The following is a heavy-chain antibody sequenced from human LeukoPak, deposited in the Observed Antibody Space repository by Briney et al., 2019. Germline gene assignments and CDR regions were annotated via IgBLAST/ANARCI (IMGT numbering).Heavy chain of an antibody. J-gene: IGHJ4*02. CDR3: ARGPVYYYGSGSYSRGLYYFDY. D-gene: IGHD3-10*01. Sequence: PSETLSLTCAVYCGSFSGYYWSWIRQPPGKGLEWIGEINHSGSTNYNPSLKSRVTISVDTSKNQFSLKLSSVTAADTAVYYCARGPVYYYGSGSYSRGLYYFDYWGQGTLVTVSS. CDR2: INHSGST. V-gene: IGHV4-34*01. CDR1: CGSFSGYY.